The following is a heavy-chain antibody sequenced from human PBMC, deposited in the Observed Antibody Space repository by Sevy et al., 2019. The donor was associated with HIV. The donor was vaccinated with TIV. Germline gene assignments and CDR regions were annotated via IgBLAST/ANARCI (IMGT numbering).Heavy chain of an antibody. D-gene: IGHD5-18*01. CDR2: MKEEGSEK. V-gene: IGHV3-7*01. J-gene: IGHJ4*02. CDR3: VREGLGGFSYSLDC. CDR1: GFTFSSYW. Sequence: QLGGSLRLSCAASGFTFSSYWMSWVRQAPGKGLEWVATMKEEGSEKSYVDSVKGRFTISRDNTKNSLYLQRNSLRVDDTALYYCVREGLGGFSYSLDCWGQGTLVTVSS.